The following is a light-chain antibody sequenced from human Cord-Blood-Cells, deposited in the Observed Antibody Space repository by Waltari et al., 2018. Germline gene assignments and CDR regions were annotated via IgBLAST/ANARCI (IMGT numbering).Light chain of an antibody. CDR1: ALPRQD. Sequence: SYVPTQPLSVTVSPGPTVRLHCTGDALPRQDAYWNQQKPGQAPVLVIYKDSEMPSGIPERFSGSSSGTTVTLTISGVQAEDEADYYCQSADSSGTYWVFGGGTKLTVL. J-gene: IGLJ3*02. CDR3: QSADSSGTYWV. CDR2: KDS. V-gene: IGLV3-25*03.